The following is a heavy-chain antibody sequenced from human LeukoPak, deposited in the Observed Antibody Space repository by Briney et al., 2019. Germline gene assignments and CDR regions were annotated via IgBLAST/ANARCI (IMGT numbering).Heavy chain of an antibody. J-gene: IGHJ4*02. CDR2: ISGSGGST. CDR1: GFTFSSYA. Sequence: GGSLRLSCAASGFTFSSYAMSWVRQAPGKGLEWVSAISGSGGSTYYADSVKGRFTISRDNSKNTLYLQMNSLRAEDTAVYYCAKDSSYYDILTGYYPNDYYDSSGDEYWGQGTLVTVSS. V-gene: IGHV3-23*01. CDR3: AKDSSYYDILTGYYPNDYYDSSGDEY. D-gene: IGHD3-9*01.